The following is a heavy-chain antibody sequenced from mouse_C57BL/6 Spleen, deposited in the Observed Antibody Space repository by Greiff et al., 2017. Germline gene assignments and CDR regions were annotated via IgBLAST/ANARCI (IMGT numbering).Heavy chain of an antibody. V-gene: IGHV1-59*01. CDR1: GYTFTSYW. J-gene: IGHJ2*01. Sequence: QVQLQQPGAELVRPGTSVKLSCKASGYTFTSYWMHWVKQRPGQGLEWIGVIDPSASYTNYNQKFKGKATLTVDTSSSTAYMQLSSLTSEDSAVYYCARKGNWVLDYWGQGTTLTVSS. D-gene: IGHD4-1*01. CDR2: IDPSASYT. CDR3: ARKGNWVLDY.